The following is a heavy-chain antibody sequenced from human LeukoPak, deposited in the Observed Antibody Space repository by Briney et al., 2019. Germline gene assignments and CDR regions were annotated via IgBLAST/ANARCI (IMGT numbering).Heavy chain of an antibody. Sequence: SETLSLTCTVSGGSISSYYWSWIRQSPGKVLEWIGYVHYSGSTSYHPSLKSRVTTSVDTSKDQFSLKLTSVAAADTAVYYCARQYDFWSGLFDYWGQGTLVTVSS. CDR3: ARQYDFWSGLFDY. CDR2: VHYSGST. J-gene: IGHJ4*02. D-gene: IGHD3-3*01. CDR1: GGSISSYY. V-gene: IGHV4-59*08.